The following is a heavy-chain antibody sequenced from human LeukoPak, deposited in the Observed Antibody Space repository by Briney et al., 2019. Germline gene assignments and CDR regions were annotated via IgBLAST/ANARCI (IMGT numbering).Heavy chain of an antibody. CDR3: ARDRGYSSSAGGDY. Sequence: GGSLRLSCAASGFTVPDNYMNWVRQAPGKGLEWVAVISYDGSNKYYADSVKGRFTISRDNSKNTLYLQMNSLRAEDTAVYYCARDRGYSSSAGGDYWGQGTLVTVSS. CDR2: ISYDGSNK. D-gene: IGHD6-6*01. CDR1: GFTVPDNY. V-gene: IGHV3-30-3*01. J-gene: IGHJ4*02.